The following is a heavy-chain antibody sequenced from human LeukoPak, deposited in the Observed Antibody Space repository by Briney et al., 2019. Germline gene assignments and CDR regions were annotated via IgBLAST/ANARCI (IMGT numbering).Heavy chain of an antibody. J-gene: IGHJ4*02. CDR3: ARALDSLGGLSLPDY. D-gene: IGHD3-16*02. CDR1: GYSFTNYA. Sequence: ASVKVSCKASGYSFTNYAMNWVRQAPGQGPEFMGWIHPSTGHPSYAQGFSGRFVFSLDTSVTTTYLQISDLKADDTAVYFCARALDSLGGLSLPDYWGQGTLVTVSS. CDR2: IHPSTGHP. V-gene: IGHV7-4-1*02.